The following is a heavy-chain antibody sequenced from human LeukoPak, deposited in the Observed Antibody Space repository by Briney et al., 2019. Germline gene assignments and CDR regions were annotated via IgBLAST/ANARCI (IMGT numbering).Heavy chain of an antibody. Sequence: GGSLRLSCAASGFTFSHYGVHWVRQAPGKGLEWMAVISYDGSNKYFADSVKGRFTISRDNSKNTLYLQMNSLRAEDTAVYYCAKGTNIAVAEGPDYWGQGTLVTVSS. CDR2: ISYDGSNK. V-gene: IGHV3-30*18. J-gene: IGHJ4*02. CDR3: AKGTNIAVAEGPDY. CDR1: GFTFSHYG. D-gene: IGHD6-19*01.